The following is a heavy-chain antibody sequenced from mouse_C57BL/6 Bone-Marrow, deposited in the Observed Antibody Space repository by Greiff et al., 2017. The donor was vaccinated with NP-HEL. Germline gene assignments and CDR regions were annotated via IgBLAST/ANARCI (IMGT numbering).Heavy chain of an antibody. J-gene: IGHJ4*01. CDR1: GFTFTDYY. V-gene: IGHV7-3*01. CDR2: ISNKANGNTS. D-gene: IGHD1-1*01. Sequence: EVHLVESGGGLVQPGGSLSLSCAASGFTFTDYYMSWVRQPPGQALEWMGFISNKANGNTSEYSASVKGRFTIARDNSQRTLYLQMHAPRADDSATYFCARSSYYSGSSYVLCYYAMGYWGQGTSVTVSS. CDR3: ARSSYYSGSSYVLCYYAMGY.